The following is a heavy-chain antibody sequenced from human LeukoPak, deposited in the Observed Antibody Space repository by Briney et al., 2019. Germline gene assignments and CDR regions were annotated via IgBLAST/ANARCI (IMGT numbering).Heavy chain of an antibody. J-gene: IGHJ4*02. CDR2: INHSGST. D-gene: IGHD6-13*01. Sequence: SETLSLTCAVYGGSFSGYYWGWIRQPPGKGLEWIGEINHSGSTNYNPSLKSRVTISVDTSKNQFSLKLSSVTAADTAVYYCAREAAAAGRGDYWGQGTLVTVSS. CDR3: AREAAAAGRGDY. CDR1: GGSFSGYY. V-gene: IGHV4-34*01.